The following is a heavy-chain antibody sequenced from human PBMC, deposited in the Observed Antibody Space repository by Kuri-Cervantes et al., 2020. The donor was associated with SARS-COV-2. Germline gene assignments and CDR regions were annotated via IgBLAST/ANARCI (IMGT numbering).Heavy chain of an antibody. V-gene: IGHV4-39*01. CDR1: GGSISSSSYY. CDR2: IYYSGST. J-gene: IGHJ4*02. Sequence: SETLSLTCTVSGGSISSSSYYWGWIRQPPGKGLEWIGSIYYSGSTYYNPSLKSRVTISVDTSKNQFSLKLSSVTAADTAVYYCARHEVLITFGGVIVSYFDYWGQGTLVTSPQ. CDR3: ARHEVLITFGGVIVSYFDY. D-gene: IGHD3-16*02.